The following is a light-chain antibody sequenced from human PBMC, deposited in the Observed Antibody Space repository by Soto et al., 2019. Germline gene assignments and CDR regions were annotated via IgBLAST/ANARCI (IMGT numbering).Light chain of an antibody. Sequence: QSLLTQPSSVYGFPGQSIAISCTRTSSDVGAYNSVSWYQQYPGKAPKLMIHDVSNRPSGVSDRFSGSKSGNTASLTISGLQAEDEADYYCSSYTSSSSYVFGSGTKVT. CDR3: SSYTSSSSYV. V-gene: IGLV2-14*01. CDR1: SSDVGAYNS. CDR2: DVS. J-gene: IGLJ1*01.